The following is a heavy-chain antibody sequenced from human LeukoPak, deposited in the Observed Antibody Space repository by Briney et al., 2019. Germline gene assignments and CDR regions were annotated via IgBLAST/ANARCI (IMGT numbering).Heavy chain of an antibody. Sequence: GESLRISCKGSGYSFPNYWIGWVRQMPGKGLEWMGRIAPSDSYTDYSPSFEGHVTMSAERSISTVYLQWSSLKASDTAMYYCVRQPPGVYDTTQNWFDPWGQGTLVTVSS. CDR2: IAPSDSYT. J-gene: IGHJ5*02. V-gene: IGHV5-10-1*01. D-gene: IGHD3-22*01. CDR3: VRQPPGVYDTTQNWFDP. CDR1: GYSFPNYW.